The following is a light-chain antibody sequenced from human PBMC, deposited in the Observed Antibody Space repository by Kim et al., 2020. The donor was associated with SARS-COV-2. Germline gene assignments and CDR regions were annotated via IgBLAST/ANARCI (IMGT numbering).Light chain of an antibody. CDR2: YDS. J-gene: IGLJ1*01. CDR3: QVWDSSSDDYV. Sequence: SYELTQPPSVSVAPGKTARSTCGGKNIGSKNVHWYQQRPGQAPVLVIYYDSDRPSGIPERFSGSNSGNTATLAISRVEAGDEADYFCQVWDSSSDDYVFGTGTKVTVL. V-gene: IGLV3-21*04. CDR1: NIGSKN.